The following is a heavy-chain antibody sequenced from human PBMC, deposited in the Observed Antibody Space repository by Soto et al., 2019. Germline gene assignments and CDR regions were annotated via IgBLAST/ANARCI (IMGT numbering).Heavy chain of an antibody. D-gene: IGHD2-21*02. CDR1: GGSISSYY. V-gene: IGHV4-59*01. J-gene: IGHJ5*02. CDR3: ARTALGWFDP. Sequence: GTLSLTCSVSGGSISSYYWSWIRQPPGKGLEWIGYIFYSGSTNQSPSLKSRVTISVDTSKNQFSLKLRSVTAADTAVYYCARTALGWFDPWGQGTLVTVSS. CDR2: IFYSGST.